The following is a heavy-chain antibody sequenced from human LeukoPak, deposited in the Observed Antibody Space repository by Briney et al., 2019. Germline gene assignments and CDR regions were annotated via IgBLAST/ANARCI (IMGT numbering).Heavy chain of an antibody. J-gene: IGHJ4*02. CDR1: GGSIYSTTFY. D-gene: IGHD1-26*01. CDR3: ARRSDSGSDDGEDYFDY. Sequence: KTSETLSLTCTVSGGSIYSTTFYWGWIRQPPGKGLEWIGSIYYDGSTYYNPSLKSRVTISVGTSNNQFSLKLTSVTAADTAVYFCARRSDSGSDDGEDYFDYWGQGTLVTVSS. CDR2: IYYDGST. V-gene: IGHV4-39*01.